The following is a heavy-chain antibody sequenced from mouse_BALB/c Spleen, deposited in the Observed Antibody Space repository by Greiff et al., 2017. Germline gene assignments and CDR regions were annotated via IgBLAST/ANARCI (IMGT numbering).Heavy chain of an antibody. CDR3: ARRGGSYGYFDV. CDR2: ISYDGSN. J-gene: IGHJ1*01. V-gene: IGHV3-6*02. D-gene: IGHD1-1*02. Sequence: EVKLQESGPGLVKPSQSLSLTCSVTGYSITSGYYWNWIRQFPGNKLEWMGYISYDGSNNYNPSLKNRISITRDTSKNQFFLKLNSVTTEDTATYYCARRGGSYGYFDVWGAGTTVTVSS. CDR1: GYSITSGYY.